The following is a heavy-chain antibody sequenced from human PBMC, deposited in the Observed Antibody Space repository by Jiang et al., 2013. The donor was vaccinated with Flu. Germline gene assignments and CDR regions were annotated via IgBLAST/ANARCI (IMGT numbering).Heavy chain of an antibody. V-gene: IGHV4-34*01. D-gene: IGHD5-18*01. J-gene: IGHJ5*02. CDR3: ARAGGYSYNWFDP. Sequence: LLKPSETLSLTCAVYGGSFSGYYWSWIRQPPGKGLEWIGEINHSGSTNYNPSLKSRVTISVDTSKNQFSLKLSSVTAADTAVYYCARAGGYSYNWFDPWGQGTLVTVSS. CDR2: INHSGST. CDR1: GGSFSGYY.